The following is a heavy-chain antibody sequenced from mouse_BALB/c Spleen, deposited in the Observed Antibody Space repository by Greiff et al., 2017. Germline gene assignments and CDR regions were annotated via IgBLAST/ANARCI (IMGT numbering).Heavy chain of an antibody. V-gene: IGHV5-6-4*01. Sequence: EVQRVESGGGLVKPGGSLKLSCAASGFTFSSYTMSWVRQTPEKRLEWVATISSGGSYTYYPDSVKGRFTISRDNAKNTLYLQMSSLKSEDTAMYYCTRDGPAWFAYWGQGTLVTVSA. CDR3: TRDGPAWFAY. CDR2: ISSGGSYT. CDR1: GFTFSSYT. J-gene: IGHJ3*01.